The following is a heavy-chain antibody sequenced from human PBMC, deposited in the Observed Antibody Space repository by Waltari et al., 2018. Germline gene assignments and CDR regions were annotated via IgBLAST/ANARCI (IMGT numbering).Heavy chain of an antibody. D-gene: IGHD2-15*01. CDR2: ISTSDGVT. V-gene: IGHV3-23*01. CDR3: AKGAVRVGGRTTHYDF. CDR1: GFPFTTYA. J-gene: IGHJ4*02. Sequence: EVQLLESGGALVQPGGSLRLSCAAFGFPFTTYAFRWVRQAPGKGMKWVSIISTSDGVTFYADPVKGRFAISRDSSKNTIYLQMNSLRAEDTAIYYCAKGAVRVGGRTTHYDFWGQGALVTVSS.